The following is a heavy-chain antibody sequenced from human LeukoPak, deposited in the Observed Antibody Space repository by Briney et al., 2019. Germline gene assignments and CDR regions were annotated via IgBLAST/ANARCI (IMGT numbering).Heavy chain of an antibody. CDR2: INHSGST. D-gene: IGHD3-10*01. J-gene: IGHJ4*02. CDR3: ARGQVRGGYFDC. V-gene: IGHV4-34*01. Sequence: SETLSLTCAVYGGSFSGYYWSWIRQPPGKGLEWIGEINHSGSTNYNPSLKSRVTISVDTSKNQFSLKLSSVTAADTAVYYCARGQVRGGYFDCWGQGTLVTVSS. CDR1: GGSFSGYY.